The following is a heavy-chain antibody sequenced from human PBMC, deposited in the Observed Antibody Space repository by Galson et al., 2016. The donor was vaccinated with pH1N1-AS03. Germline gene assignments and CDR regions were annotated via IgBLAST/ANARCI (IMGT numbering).Heavy chain of an antibody. CDR2: KTDDGTT. CDR1: GFTFFNAW. J-gene: IGHJ6*04. CDR3: TTGICCYGVDV. Sequence: SLRLSCAASGFTFFNAWMSWVRQAPGKGLEWVGRKTDDGTTKNAAPVNGRFTISSDDSKNTLYLQMNNLKTEDTAVYYCTTGICCYGVDVWGLGTTVTVSS. V-gene: IGHV3-15*06.